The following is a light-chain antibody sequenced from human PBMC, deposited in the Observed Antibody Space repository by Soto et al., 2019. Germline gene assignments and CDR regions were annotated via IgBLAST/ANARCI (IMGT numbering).Light chain of an antibody. CDR2: DVS. CDR1: SSDVGSYNY. CDR3: SSYTTSSTNVV. V-gene: IGLV2-14*01. Sequence: QSALTQPASVSGSPGQSITISCTGTSSDVGSYNYVSWYQQYPGKAPKLMIYDVSNRPSGVSYRFSGSKSGNTASLTISGLQAEDEDDYYCSSYTTSSTNVVFGGGTKLTVL. J-gene: IGLJ2*01.